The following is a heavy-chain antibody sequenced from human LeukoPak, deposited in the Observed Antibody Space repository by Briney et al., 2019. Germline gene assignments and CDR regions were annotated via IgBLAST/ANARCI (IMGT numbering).Heavy chain of an antibody. D-gene: IGHD6-19*01. CDR1: GGSISSDTYS. J-gene: IGHJ6*02. CDR2: IYTSGST. Sequence: SETLSLTCAVSGGSISSDTYSWSWIRQPAGKGLEWIGRIYTSGSTNYNPSLKSRVTMSVDTSKNQFSLKLSSVTAADTAVYYCARDRPIAVAVGTNYYYYGMDVWGQGTTVTVSS. V-gene: IGHV4-61*02. CDR3: ARDRPIAVAVGTNYYYYGMDV.